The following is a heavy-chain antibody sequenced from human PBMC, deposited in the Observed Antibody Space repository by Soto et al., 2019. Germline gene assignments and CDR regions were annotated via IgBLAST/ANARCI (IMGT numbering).Heavy chain of an antibody. D-gene: IGHD3-10*01. V-gene: IGHV1-3*01. CDR1: GYTSSNYP. Sequence: ALKKVSCNTSGYTSSNYPMHCVRQAPGERLEGMRSINAGNSNTKYAQKYQDRVIISRDTSASTAYVELSSLRYEDTAFYYCARESISMVRGACFYWGQGTLVTVST. J-gene: IGHJ4*02. CDR3: ARESISMVRGACFY. CDR2: INAGNSNT.